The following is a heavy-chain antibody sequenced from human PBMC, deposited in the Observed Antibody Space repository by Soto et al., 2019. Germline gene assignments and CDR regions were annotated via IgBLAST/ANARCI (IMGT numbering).Heavy chain of an antibody. CDR3: ARDRSYYDSSGYYGY. CDR2: IKQDGSEK. J-gene: IGHJ4*02. Sequence: WGSLRLSCAASGFTFSSYWIIFFRHSPFKGLEWVANIKQDGSEKYYVDSVKGRFTISRDNAKNSLYLQMNSLRAEDTAVYYCARDRSYYDSSGYYGYWGQGTLVTVSS. CDR1: GFTFSSYW. V-gene: IGHV3-7*01. D-gene: IGHD3-22*01.